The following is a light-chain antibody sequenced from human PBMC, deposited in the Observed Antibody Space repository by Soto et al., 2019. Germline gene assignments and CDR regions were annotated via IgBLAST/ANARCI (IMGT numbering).Light chain of an antibody. Sequence: EIMMTQSPATLSVSPGERATLSCRASQSVSNNLAWYQQNPGQAPRLLIYYASTRATGIPAMFRGSGSGTVFPLTISILHSEDFVLYCCQQYNNSPPITFGQGTRLEMK. CDR1: QSVSNN. CDR3: QQYNNSPPIT. J-gene: IGKJ5*01. V-gene: IGKV3-15*01. CDR2: YAS.